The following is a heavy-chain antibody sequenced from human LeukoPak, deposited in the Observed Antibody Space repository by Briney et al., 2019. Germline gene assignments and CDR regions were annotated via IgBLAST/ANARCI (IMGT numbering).Heavy chain of an antibody. CDR2: FSSSGRTI. Sequence: GGPLRLPCALSGFPYSDYYERCTPGSPGKRREGVRYFSSSGRTIYYADAVERRLTISRDNPKNSLYLQMNSLRAEDTAVYYCARGGSGTTPFDYWGQGTLVTLSS. J-gene: IGHJ4*02. V-gene: IGHV3-11*01. CDR3: ARGGSGTTPFDY. CDR1: GFPYSDYY. D-gene: IGHD3-10*01.